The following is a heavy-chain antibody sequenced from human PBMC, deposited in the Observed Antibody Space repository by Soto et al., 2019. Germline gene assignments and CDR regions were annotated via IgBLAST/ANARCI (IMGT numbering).Heavy chain of an antibody. J-gene: IGHJ4*02. D-gene: IGHD5-12*01. Sequence: GGSLRLSCAASGFTFSDYYMSWIRQAPGKGLEWVSYISSSSSYTNYADSVKGRFTISRDNAKNSLYLQMNSLRAEDTAVYYCARDLYSGYDYQIFDYWGQGTLVTVSS. CDR1: GFTFSDYY. V-gene: IGHV3-11*06. CDR3: ARDLYSGYDYQIFDY. CDR2: ISSSSSYT.